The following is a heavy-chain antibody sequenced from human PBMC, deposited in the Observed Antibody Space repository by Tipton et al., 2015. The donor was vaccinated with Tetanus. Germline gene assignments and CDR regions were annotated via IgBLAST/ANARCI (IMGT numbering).Heavy chain of an antibody. V-gene: IGHV3-48*01. CDR3: AKAKTWAQLWFGDY. J-gene: IGHJ4*02. D-gene: IGHD3-10*01. Sequence: SLRLSCAASGFTLRSYSMNWVRQAPGKGLEWVSYISTTGNTIYYADSVKGRFTISRDNSNNSLSLQMNSLRAEDTAIYYCAKAKTWAQLWFGDYWGQGTLVTVSS. CDR2: ISTTGNTI. CDR1: GFTLRSYS.